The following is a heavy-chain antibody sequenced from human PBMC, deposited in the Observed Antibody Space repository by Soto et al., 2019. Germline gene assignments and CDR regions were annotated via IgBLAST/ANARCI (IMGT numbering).Heavy chain of an antibody. CDR3: AKESMPEHYGDTLFDY. CDR1: GFSFSSYA. V-gene: IGHV3-23*01. D-gene: IGHD4-17*01. Sequence: EVQLLESGGGLVQPGGSLRLSCAASGFSFSSYALSWVRQAPGKGLEWVSTFSAGGRTYYADSVKGRFTIAKDTSTNTSPLQASSLRAEDTAVYYCAKESMPEHYGDTLFDYWGQGTRVTVSS. CDR2: FSAGGRT. J-gene: IGHJ4*02.